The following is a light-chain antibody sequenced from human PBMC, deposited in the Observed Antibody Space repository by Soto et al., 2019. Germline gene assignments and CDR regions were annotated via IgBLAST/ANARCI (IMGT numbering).Light chain of an antibody. Sequence: EIVLTQSPATLSLSPGERATLSCRASQSVDSYLAWYQQKPGQAPRLLIYDASNRATGIPARFSGSGSGTDFILTISRLEPEDFAIYYCQQRSNWAPTFGQGTKVEIK. CDR3: QQRSNWAPT. CDR2: DAS. J-gene: IGKJ1*01. V-gene: IGKV3-11*01. CDR1: QSVDSY.